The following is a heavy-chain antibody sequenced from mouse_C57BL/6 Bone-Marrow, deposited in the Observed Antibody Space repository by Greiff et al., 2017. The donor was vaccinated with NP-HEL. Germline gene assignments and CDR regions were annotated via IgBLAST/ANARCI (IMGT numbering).Heavy chain of an antibody. Sequence: EGERKEEGAELVRPGASVKLSCTASGFNIKDDYMHWVKQRPEQGLEWIGWIDPENGDTEYASKFQGKATITADTSSNTAYLQLSSLTSEDAAVYYCTFYYFAYWGQGTLVTVSA. V-gene: IGHV14-4*01. CDR3: TFYYFAY. D-gene: IGHD1-1*01. J-gene: IGHJ3*01. CDR1: GFNIKDDY. CDR2: IDPENGDT.